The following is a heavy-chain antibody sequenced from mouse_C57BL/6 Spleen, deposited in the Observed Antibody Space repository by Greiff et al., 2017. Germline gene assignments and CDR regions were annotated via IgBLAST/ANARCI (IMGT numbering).Heavy chain of an antibody. J-gene: IGHJ2*01. D-gene: IGHD1-1*01. CDR2: FYPGSGSI. V-gene: IGHV1-62-2*01. Sequence: VQLQQSGAELVKPGASVKLSCKASGYTFTEYTIHWVKQRPGQGLEWIGWFYPGSGSIKYNEKFKDKATLTADKSSSTVYMELSRLTSEDSAVYFCARHGTVVATEGYYFDYWGQGTTLTVSS. CDR1: GYTFTEYT. CDR3: ARHGTVVATEGYYFDY.